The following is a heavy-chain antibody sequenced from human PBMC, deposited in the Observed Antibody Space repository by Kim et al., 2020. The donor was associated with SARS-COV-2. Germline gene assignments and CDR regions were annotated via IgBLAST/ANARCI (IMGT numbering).Heavy chain of an antibody. Sequence: GESLRLSCSASGFTFSSYTMNWVRQAPGKGLQYVSGISSNGGNTYHADSVKGRFSISRDNSKNTLYLQMTSLRAEDTGVYYCVKDRITTYYYDNSGYPGDYWGQGTLVTVSS. CDR3: VKDRITTYYYDNSGYPGDY. J-gene: IGHJ4*02. CDR1: GFTFSSYT. D-gene: IGHD3-22*01. CDR2: ISSNGGNT. V-gene: IGHV3-64D*06.